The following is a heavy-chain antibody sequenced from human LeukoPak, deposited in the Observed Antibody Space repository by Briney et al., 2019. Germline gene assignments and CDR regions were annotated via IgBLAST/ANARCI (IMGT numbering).Heavy chain of an antibody. J-gene: IGHJ4*02. V-gene: IGHV5-51*01. CDR2: IYPGDSDT. CDR3: ARSIRGYSGYDPRQYFDY. Sequence: GESLKISCKGSGYSFTSYWIGWVRQMPGKGLEWMGIIYPGDSDTRYSPSFQGQVTISADKSISTAYLQWSSLKASDTAMYYCARSIRGYSGYDPRQYFDYWGQGTLVTVSS. D-gene: IGHD5-12*01. CDR1: GYSFTSYW.